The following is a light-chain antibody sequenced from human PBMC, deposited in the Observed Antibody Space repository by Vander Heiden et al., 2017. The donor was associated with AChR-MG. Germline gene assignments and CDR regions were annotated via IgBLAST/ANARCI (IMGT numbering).Light chain of an antibody. CDR1: QRISTY. V-gene: IGKV1-39*01. CDR3: QQSYSTWYT. CDR2: AAS. J-gene: IGKJ2*01. Sequence: DIQMTQCPSSLSASVGDRVTITCRASQRISTYLNWYQQKPGKDPNLLVAAASGLQRGGPSRFSGSGSGTHVTLTSTSLQHEECATDYGQQSYSTWYTVGQGTKREMK.